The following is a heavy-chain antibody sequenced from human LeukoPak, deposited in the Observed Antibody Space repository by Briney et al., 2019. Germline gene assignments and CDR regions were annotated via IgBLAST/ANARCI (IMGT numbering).Heavy chain of an antibody. Sequence: KPSETLSLTCAVSGYSISSGYYWGWIRQPPGKGLEWIGEISPRGTKYNPSLKSRVTISLDTTKNQFSLILSSVTAADAAVYFCASDSYSSIGYFWSQGTLVTVSS. CDR2: ISPRGT. CDR1: GYSISSGYY. CDR3: ASDSYSSIGYF. D-gene: IGHD6-13*01. V-gene: IGHV4-38-2*01. J-gene: IGHJ4*02.